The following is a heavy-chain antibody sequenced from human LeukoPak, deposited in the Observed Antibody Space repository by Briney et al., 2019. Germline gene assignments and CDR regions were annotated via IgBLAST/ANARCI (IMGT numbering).Heavy chain of an antibody. CDR3: ARAPMVRGVTSTYYYYYYGMDV. D-gene: IGHD3-10*01. CDR2: INHSGST. J-gene: IGHJ6*02. CDR1: GGYFSGYY. V-gene: IGHV4-34*01. Sequence: PSETLSLTCAVYGGYFSGYYWSWIRQPPGKGLEWIAEINHSGSTNYNPSLKSRVTISVDTSKNQFSLKLSSVTAADTAVYYCARAPMVRGVTSTYYYYYYGMDVWGQGTTVTVSS.